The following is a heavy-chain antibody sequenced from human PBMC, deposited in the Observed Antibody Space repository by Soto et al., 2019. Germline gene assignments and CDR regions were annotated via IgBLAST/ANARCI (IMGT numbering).Heavy chain of an antibody. CDR1: GGTFSSYT. D-gene: IGHD3-10*01. CDR3: ASTMIRGVLSWFDP. CDR2: IIPILGLA. Sequence: QVQLVQSGAEVKKPGSSVKVSCKASGGTFSSYTISWVRQAPGQGLEWMGRIIPILGLANYAQKFQGRVTSPADKSTSRAELELSSLRSEDTAVYYCASTMIRGVLSWFDPWGQGTLVTVSS. V-gene: IGHV1-69*02. J-gene: IGHJ5*02.